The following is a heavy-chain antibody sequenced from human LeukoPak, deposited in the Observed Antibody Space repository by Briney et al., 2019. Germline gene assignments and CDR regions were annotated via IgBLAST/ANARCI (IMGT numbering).Heavy chain of an antibody. Sequence: SETLSLTCTVSGGSISSSSYYWGWIRRPPGKGLEWIGSIYYSGSTYYNPSLKSRVTISVDTSKNQFSLKLSSVTAADTAVYYCARHETHSGYGHPSGFDPWGQGTLVTVSS. CDR3: ARHETHSGYGHPSGFDP. J-gene: IGHJ5*02. CDR2: IYYSGST. D-gene: IGHD5-12*01. CDR1: GGSISSSSYY. V-gene: IGHV4-39*01.